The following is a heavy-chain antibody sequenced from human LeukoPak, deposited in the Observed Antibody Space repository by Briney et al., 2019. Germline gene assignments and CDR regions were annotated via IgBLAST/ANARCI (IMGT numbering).Heavy chain of an antibody. Sequence: PGGSLRLSCAASGFTFSSYWMHWVRHAPGKGLVWVSRINTDGSSTSYADSVKGRFTISRDNAKNTLYLQMNSLRAEDTAVYYCARKTYNWNPHFDYWGQGTLVTVSS. V-gene: IGHV3-74*01. CDR2: INTDGSST. D-gene: IGHD1-20*01. CDR1: GFTFSSYW. CDR3: ARKTYNWNPHFDY. J-gene: IGHJ4*02.